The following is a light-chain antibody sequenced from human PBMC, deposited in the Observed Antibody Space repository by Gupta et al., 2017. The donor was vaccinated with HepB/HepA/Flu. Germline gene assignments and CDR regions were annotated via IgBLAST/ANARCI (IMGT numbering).Light chain of an antibody. J-gene: IGLJ3*02. CDR1: NIGTKS. CDR3: QGWDTSTDHWV. V-gene: IGLV3-21*04. Sequence: SYVLTQPPSVSVAPRTTATITCEGNNIGTKSVHWYQQKPAEAPVLVIYYDTDPPSGIAVRFSGSNSGNTATLTVSSVEAGDEAAYYCQGWDTSTDHWVFGGGTNLIVL. CDR2: YDT.